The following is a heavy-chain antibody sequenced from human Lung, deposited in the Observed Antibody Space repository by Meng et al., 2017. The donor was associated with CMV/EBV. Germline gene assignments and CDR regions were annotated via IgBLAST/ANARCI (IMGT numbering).Heavy chain of an antibody. Sequence: MPGARLGLVGGSVVPGVTRRVSCGSICRSGYYWVWIRNPPGKGLEWIGDFHYRWSSKYSPSLQGRVNIFVDPFKNQCYLKVKYVNAAETDVYYRGSEALSIAAASTDHWGQGTLVTVSS. CDR1: CGSICRSGYY. V-gene: IGHV4-39*07. CDR2: FHYRWSS. CDR3: GSEALSIAAASTDH. J-gene: IGHJ4*02. D-gene: IGHD6-25*01.